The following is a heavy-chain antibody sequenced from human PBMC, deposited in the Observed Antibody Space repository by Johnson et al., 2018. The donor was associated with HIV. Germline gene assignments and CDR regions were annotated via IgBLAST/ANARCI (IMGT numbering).Heavy chain of an antibody. D-gene: IGHD1-14*01. CDR3: AREGQEPPVQKDAFDI. CDR1: GFTFDDYG. CDR2: LHWNGGST. J-gene: IGHJ3*02. Sequence: VQLVESGGGVVRPGGSLRLSCAASGFTFDDYGMSWVRQAPGKGLEWVSGLHWNGGSTGYADSVKGPLPISRDNAKNSLYLQMNSLRAEDTALYYCAREGQEPPVQKDAFDIWGQGTMVTVSS. V-gene: IGHV3-20*04.